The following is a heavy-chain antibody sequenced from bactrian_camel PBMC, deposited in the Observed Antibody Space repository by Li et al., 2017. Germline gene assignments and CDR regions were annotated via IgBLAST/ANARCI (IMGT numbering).Heavy chain of an antibody. V-gene: IGHV3S25*01. CDR1: GFTFTNYW. CDR3: AADELVTRLKGLQTCDPNHYDYPD. CDR2: SSSGALSL. D-gene: IGHD4*01. Sequence: QLVESGGGLVQPGGSLRLSCAASGFTFTNYWMHWVRQGPGKGLEWVSSSSSGALSLVYADSVKGRFTISRDNAKNTVYLQMNSLKPEDSAMYYCAADELVTRLKGLQTCDPNHYDYPDWGEGTQVTVS. J-gene: IGHJ4*01.